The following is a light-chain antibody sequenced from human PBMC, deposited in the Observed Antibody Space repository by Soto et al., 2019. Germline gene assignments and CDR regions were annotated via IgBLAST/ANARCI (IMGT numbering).Light chain of an antibody. J-gene: IGKJ4*01. CDR2: DAS. CDR3: QQYGRSFRT. V-gene: IGKV3-20*01. Sequence: EIVLTQSPGTLSLSPGERATLSCRASESVNNNYLAWYQQKPGQAPRLLIDDASRRATGIPDRFGGSGSGTDFTLTISRLEPEDFAVYYCQQYGRSFRTFGGGTKVDI. CDR1: ESVNNNY.